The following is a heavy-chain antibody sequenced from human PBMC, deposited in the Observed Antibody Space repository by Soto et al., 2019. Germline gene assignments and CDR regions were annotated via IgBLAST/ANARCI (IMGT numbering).Heavy chain of an antibody. CDR1: GFTFSSYS. J-gene: IGHJ4*02. Sequence: EVQLVESGGGLVKPGGSLRLSCAASGFTFSSYSMNWVRQAPGKGLEWVSSISSSSSYIYYADSVKGRFTISRDNAKNSLNMQMNSLMAEDTAAYYCAGGGYELPAPFDYWGQGTLVTVSS. CDR2: ISSSSSYI. CDR3: AGGGYELPAPFDY. V-gene: IGHV3-21*01. D-gene: IGHD5-12*01.